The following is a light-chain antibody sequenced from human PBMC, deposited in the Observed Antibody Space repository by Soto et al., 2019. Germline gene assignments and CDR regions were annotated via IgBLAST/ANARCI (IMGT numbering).Light chain of an antibody. J-gene: IGKJ1*01. CDR1: QSISSY. CDR2: AAS. CDR3: QQSYSTPPT. Sequence: DIQMTQYPSSLSASVGDRLTITCRASQSISSYLNWYQQKPGKAPKLLIYAASSWQSGVPSRFSGSGSGTDFTLTISSLQPEDFATYYCQQSYSTPPTFGQGTKVDI. V-gene: IGKV1-39*01.